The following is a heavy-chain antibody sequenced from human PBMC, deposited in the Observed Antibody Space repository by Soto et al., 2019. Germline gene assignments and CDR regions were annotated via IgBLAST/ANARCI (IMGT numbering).Heavy chain of an antibody. V-gene: IGHV3-53*01. CDR2: IYTGGST. D-gene: IGHD6-19*01. CDR3: ARDPGSIAVAGTI. Sequence: EVQLVESGGGLIQPGGSLRLACAASGFSVSSNYMSRVRQAPGKGLEWVSVIYTGGSTHYADSVEGRFTISRDISKNTLYLQMNSLRAEDTAVYYCARDPGSIAVAGTIWGQGTLVTVSS. J-gene: IGHJ4*02. CDR1: GFSVSSNY.